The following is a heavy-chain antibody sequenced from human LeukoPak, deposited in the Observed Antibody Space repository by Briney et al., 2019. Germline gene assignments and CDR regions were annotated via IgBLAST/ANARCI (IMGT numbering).Heavy chain of an antibody. CDR3: ARRPITETYYYGSGSYGPESDY. J-gene: IGHJ4*02. V-gene: IGHV4-39*07. CDR2: IYYSGSS. Sequence: SETLSLTCTVSGGSISSSSYYWGWIRQPPGKGLEWIGNIYYSGSSYYNPSLKSRVTISVDTSKNQFSLKLSSVTAADTAVYYCARRPITETYYYGSGSYGPESDYWGQGTLVTVSS. CDR1: GGSISSSSYY. D-gene: IGHD3-10*01.